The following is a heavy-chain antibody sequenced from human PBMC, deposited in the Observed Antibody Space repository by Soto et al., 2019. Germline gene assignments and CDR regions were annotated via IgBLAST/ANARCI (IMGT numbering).Heavy chain of an antibody. V-gene: IGHV4-4*02. J-gene: IGHJ6*02. CDR3: RGSSRYSTDV. D-gene: IGHD6-19*01. Sequence: SETLSLTCAVSGGSINSGNWWSWVRQPPGKGLEWIGEIYHSGSTNYNPYLKSRVIISVDKSKNQFYLNLISVTAADTAVYYCRGSSRYSTDVWGQGITVTVSS. CDR1: GGSINSGNW. CDR2: IYHSGST.